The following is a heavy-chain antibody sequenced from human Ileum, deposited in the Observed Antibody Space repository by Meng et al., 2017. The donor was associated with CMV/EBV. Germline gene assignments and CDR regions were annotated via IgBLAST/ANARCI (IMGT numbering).Heavy chain of an antibody. Sequence: QWVQSGTERKKPGASVKVSCKASGNIFTGYYMHWVRQATGQGLEWVGCINLNSGVIDFAQKFQGRITLTRDTSITTAYMELTRLIYDDTAVYYCARENWVYDYWGQGTLVTVSS. V-gene: IGHV1-2*02. CDR1: GNIFTGYY. CDR3: ARENWVYDY. J-gene: IGHJ4*02. CDR2: INLNSGVI. D-gene: IGHD7-27*01.